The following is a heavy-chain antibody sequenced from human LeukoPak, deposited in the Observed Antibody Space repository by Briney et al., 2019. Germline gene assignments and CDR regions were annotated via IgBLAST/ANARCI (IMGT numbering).Heavy chain of an antibody. D-gene: IGHD1-26*01. V-gene: IGHV1-18*01. Sequence: GASVKVSCRTSGYTFINYGISWVRQAPGQGLEWMGWINSYNGKTNYDNTNYAQKFQGRVTMTTDTSTSTAYMELRSLRSDDTAVHYCARGAPLGHGTEGGSYWWFDPWGQGTLVTVSS. CDR1: GYTFINYG. CDR3: ARGAPLGHGTEGGSYWWFDP. CDR2: INSYNGKTNYDNT. J-gene: IGHJ5*02.